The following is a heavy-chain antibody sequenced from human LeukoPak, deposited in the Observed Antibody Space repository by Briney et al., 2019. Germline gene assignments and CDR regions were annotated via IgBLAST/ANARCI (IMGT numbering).Heavy chain of an antibody. J-gene: IGHJ4*02. Sequence: SQTLSLTCTVSGGSISSGDYYWSWIRQPPGKGLEWMGYIYYSGSTYYNPSLKSRVTISVDTSKNQFSLKLSSVTAADTAVYYCARVTPGYSSGWYLDYWGQGTLVTVSS. CDR3: ARVTPGYSSGWYLDY. CDR2: IYYSGST. CDR1: GGSISSGDYY. D-gene: IGHD6-19*01. V-gene: IGHV4-30-4*01.